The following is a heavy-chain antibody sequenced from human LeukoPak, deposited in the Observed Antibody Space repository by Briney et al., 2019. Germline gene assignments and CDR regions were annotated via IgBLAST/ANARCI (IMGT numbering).Heavy chain of an antibody. CDR1: GFIFDDYG. D-gene: IGHD5-12*01. CDR2: TTWDGGTT. V-gene: IGHV3-43D*04. J-gene: IGHJ6*02. Sequence: GGSLRLSCAASGFIFDDYGMHWVRQVPGKGLEWLALTTWDGGTTYYADSVEGRFTISRDNNKNSLYLQMNSLRAEDTAVYYCARESRGYSGYYGMDVWGQGTTVTVSS. CDR3: ARESRGYSGYYGMDV.